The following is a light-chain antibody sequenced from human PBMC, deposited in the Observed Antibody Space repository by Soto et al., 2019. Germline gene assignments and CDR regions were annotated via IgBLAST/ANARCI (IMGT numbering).Light chain of an antibody. V-gene: IGLV2-14*01. CDR1: SSDVGGYNY. J-gene: IGLJ2*01. CDR2: DVS. Sequence: QSALTQPASVSGSPGQSITISCTGTSSDVGGYNYVSWYQQHPGKAPKLMIYDVSNRPSGVSSRFSGSKSGNTASLTISGLQGEDEADYYCSSYTSSSPVVFGGGTKLTVL. CDR3: SSYTSSSPVV.